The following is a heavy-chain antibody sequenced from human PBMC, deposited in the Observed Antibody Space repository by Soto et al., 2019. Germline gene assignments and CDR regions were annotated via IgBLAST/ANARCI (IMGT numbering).Heavy chain of an antibody. CDR1: GGSISSSSHY. Sequence: QLQLQESGPGLVKPSETLSLTCTVTGGSISSSSHYWGWIRQPPGKGLEWIGSVDYSGTTYYNPSLKSRVTISVDTSKNEFSLKLTSVTAADTAIYYCARPNLRFPYNWYYDIWGRGTLVTVSS. CDR3: ARPNLRFPYNWYYDI. CDR2: VDYSGTT. J-gene: IGHJ2*01. V-gene: IGHV4-39*01. D-gene: IGHD2-21*01.